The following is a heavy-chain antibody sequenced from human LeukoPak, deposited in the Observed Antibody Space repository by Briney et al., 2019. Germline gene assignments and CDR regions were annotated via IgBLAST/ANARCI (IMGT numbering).Heavy chain of an antibody. J-gene: IGHJ3*02. V-gene: IGHV1-8*03. CDR3: ARVRLPRAFDI. Sequence: GASVKVSCKASGYTFTSYDINWVRQATGQGLEWMGWMNPNSGNTGYAQKFQGRVTITRNTSISTAYMELSSLRSEDTAVYYCARVRLPRAFDIWGQGTMVTVSS. CDR2: MNPNSGNT. D-gene: IGHD2-15*01. CDR1: GYTFTSYD.